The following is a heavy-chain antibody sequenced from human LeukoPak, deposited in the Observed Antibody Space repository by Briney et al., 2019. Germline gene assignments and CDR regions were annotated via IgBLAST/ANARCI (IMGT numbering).Heavy chain of an antibody. V-gene: IGHV4-39*01. Sequence: PSETLSLTCTVSGGSISSSSYYWGWLRQPPGTGLEWIGSIYYSGNTYYNPSLKSRVTISVDTSKNQFSLKLSSVTAADTAVYYCARPSIAARDFDYWGQGTLVTVSS. J-gene: IGHJ4*02. D-gene: IGHD6-6*01. CDR3: ARPSIAARDFDY. CDR2: IYYSGNT. CDR1: GGSISSSSYY.